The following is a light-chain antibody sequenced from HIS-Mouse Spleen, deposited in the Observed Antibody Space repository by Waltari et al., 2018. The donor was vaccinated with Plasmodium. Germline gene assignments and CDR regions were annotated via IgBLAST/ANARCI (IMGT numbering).Light chain of an antibody. Sequence: SYELTPPPPVSVSPGQTARITCSGAALPTKYAYLYQQKSGQAPVLVIYEDSKRPSGSPERFSGSSSGTMATLTISGAQVEDEADYYCYSTDSSGNHRVFGGGTKLTVL. V-gene: IGLV3-10*01. CDR3: YSTDSSGNHRV. CDR2: EDS. CDR1: ALPTKY. J-gene: IGLJ3*02.